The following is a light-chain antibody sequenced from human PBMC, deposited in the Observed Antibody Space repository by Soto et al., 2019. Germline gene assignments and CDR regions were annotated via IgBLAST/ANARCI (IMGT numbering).Light chain of an antibody. Sequence: EIVMTQSPATLSVSPGERATLSCRASQSVRSHLAWYQQKPGQAPSLLIFGASTRATGVPARFSGSESGTEFTLTISTLQSEDVAVYSCQQYNNWPWTFGQGTKVDIK. CDR2: GAS. CDR3: QQYNNWPWT. J-gene: IGKJ1*01. V-gene: IGKV3-15*01. CDR1: QSVRSH.